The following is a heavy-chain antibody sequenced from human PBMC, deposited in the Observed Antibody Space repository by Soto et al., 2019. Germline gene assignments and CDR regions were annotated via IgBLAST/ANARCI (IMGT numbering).Heavy chain of an antibody. CDR1: GFTVSSTY. Sequence: GAALRLSCAASGFTVSSTYMSSVRQAPGKGLEWVSLIYSGGSTYYADSAKGRFTISRDNSKNTLYLQMNSLRAEDTAVYYCARVTYYYDSSGSWAYDAFDIWGQGTMVTVSS. CDR3: ARVTYYYDSSGSWAYDAFDI. J-gene: IGHJ3*02. D-gene: IGHD3-22*01. CDR2: IYSGGST. V-gene: IGHV3-66*01.